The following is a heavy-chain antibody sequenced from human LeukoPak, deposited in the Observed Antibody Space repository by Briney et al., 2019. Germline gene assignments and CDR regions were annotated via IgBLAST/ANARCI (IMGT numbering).Heavy chain of an antibody. CDR2: ISGGGENT. Sequence: GGSLRLSCTASGFTFSNYAMSWVRQTPGKGLEWLSSISGGGENTHYADSVEGRFTISRHNSQNTLYLQMNSLRADDTAVCYCAKDVGGPMFDYWGQGTLVTVSS. V-gene: IGHV3-23*01. J-gene: IGHJ4*02. D-gene: IGHD4-23*01. CDR3: AKDVGGPMFDY. CDR1: GFTFSNYA.